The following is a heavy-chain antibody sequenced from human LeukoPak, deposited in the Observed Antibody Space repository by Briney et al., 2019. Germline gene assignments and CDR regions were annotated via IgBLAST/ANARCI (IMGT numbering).Heavy chain of an antibody. V-gene: IGHV3-21*01. CDR2: ISSSSSYI. CDR3: ARYGTTVTTLDY. D-gene: IGHD4-17*01. Sequence: GGSLRLSCAASGFTFSSYRMNWVRQAPGKGLEWVSSISSSSSYIYYADSVKGRFTISRDNAKNSLYLQMNSLRAEDTAVYYCARYGTTVTTLDYWGQGTLVTVSS. J-gene: IGHJ4*02. CDR1: GFTFSSYR.